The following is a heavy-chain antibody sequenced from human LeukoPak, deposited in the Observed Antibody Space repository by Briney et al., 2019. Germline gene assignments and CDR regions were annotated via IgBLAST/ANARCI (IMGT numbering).Heavy chain of an antibody. J-gene: IGHJ4*02. CDR2: ISHDGNNK. Sequence: GGSLRLSCAASGFTFSSYGMHWVRQVPGKGLEWVAVISHDGNNKHYADSVKGRFTISGDNSKNTLNLQMNSLRAEDTAVYYCVKVCIVATITGGDYWGQGTLVTVSS. CDR3: VKVCIVATITGGDY. D-gene: IGHD5-12*01. CDR1: GFTFSSYG. V-gene: IGHV3-30*18.